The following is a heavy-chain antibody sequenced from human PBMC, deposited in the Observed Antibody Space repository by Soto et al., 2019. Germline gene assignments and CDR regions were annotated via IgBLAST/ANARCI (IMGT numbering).Heavy chain of an antibody. V-gene: IGHV3-9*02. D-gene: IGHD3-10*01. CDR3: LKDISPGGLEN. Sequence: EVQLVESGGGLVQPGRSLRLSCVASGFTSNDHAMHWIRQAPGKGLEWVSGIYWNGGGKGYADSVKGRFTISRDNAKNSLYLQMNSLTPDDSALDYCLKDISPGGLENWGQGTLVTVSS. CDR1: GFTSNDHA. CDR2: IYWNGGGK. J-gene: IGHJ4*02.